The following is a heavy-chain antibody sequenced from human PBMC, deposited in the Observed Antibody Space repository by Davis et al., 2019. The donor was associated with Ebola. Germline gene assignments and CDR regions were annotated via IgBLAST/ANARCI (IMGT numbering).Heavy chain of an antibody. Sequence: SETLSLTCTVSGGSISSYYWSWIRQPPGKGLEWIGYIYYSGSTNYNPSLKSRVTISVDTSKNQFSLKLSSVTAADTAVYYCAILTTRGYYYYYGMDVWGQGTTVTVSS. CDR3: AILTTRGYYYYYGMDV. CDR1: GGSISSYY. V-gene: IGHV4-59*01. CDR2: IYYSGST. J-gene: IGHJ6*02. D-gene: IGHD4-11*01.